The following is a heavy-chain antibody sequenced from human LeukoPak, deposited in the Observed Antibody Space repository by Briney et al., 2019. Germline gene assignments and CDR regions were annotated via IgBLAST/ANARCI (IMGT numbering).Heavy chain of an antibody. J-gene: IGHJ4*02. D-gene: IGHD3-9*01. V-gene: IGHV3-23*01. CDR1: GFTFSSYG. CDR2: ITGSGGST. Sequence: PGGTLRLSCAASGFTFSSYGMSWVRQAPGKGLEWVSTITGSGGSTYYADSVKGRFTISRDTSKNTLYLQMNSLRAEDTVVYYCARSETISPDYWGQGTLVTVSS. CDR3: ARSETISPDY.